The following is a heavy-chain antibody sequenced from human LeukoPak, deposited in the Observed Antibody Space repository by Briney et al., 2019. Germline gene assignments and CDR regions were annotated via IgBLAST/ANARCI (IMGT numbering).Heavy chain of an antibody. CDR2: ISSSSSYI. J-gene: IGHJ6*02. CDR3: AGDRGGDYSMDV. V-gene: IGHV3-21*05. D-gene: IGHD3-16*01. Sequence: GGSLRLSCAASGFTFSSYAMHWVRQAPGKGLEWVSHISSSSSYINYADSVKGRFTISRDNAKNSLYLQMNSLRAEDTAVYYCAGDRGGDYSMDVWGQGTTVTVSS. CDR1: GFTFSSYA.